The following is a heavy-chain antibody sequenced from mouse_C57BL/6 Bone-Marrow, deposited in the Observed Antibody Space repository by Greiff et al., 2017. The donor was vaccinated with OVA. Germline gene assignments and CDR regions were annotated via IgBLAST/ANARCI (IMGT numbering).Heavy chain of an antibody. Sequence: EVKLVESGPGLAKPSQTLSLTCSVTGYSITSDYWNWIRKFPGNKLEYMGYISYRGSTYYNPSHISRNSITRDTSKNQYYLQWNSRTTEDTATYYCARRGWLPYYFDYWGQGTTLTVSS. CDR3: ARRGWLPYYFDY. J-gene: IGHJ2*01. CDR2: ISYRGST. CDR1: GYSITSDY. V-gene: IGHV3-8*01. D-gene: IGHD2-2*01.